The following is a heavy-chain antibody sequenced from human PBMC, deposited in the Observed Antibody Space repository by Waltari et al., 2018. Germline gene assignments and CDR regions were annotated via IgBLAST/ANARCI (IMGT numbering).Heavy chain of an antibody. D-gene: IGHD6-13*01. CDR3: ARGGYSSSWSFDY. J-gene: IGHJ4*02. CDR2: IYYSGST. CDR1: GFTVSSNY. V-gene: IGHV4-39*07. Sequence: VQLVESGGGLIQPGGSLRLSCAASGFTVSSNYMSWVRQAPGKGLEWIGSIYYSGSTYYNPSLKSRVTISVDTSKNQFSLKLSSVTAADTAVYYCARGGYSSSWSFDYWGQGTLVTVSS.